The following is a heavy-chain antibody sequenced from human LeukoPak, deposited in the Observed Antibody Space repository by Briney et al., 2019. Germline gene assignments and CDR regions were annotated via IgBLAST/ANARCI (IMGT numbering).Heavy chain of an antibody. CDR2: VKQDGSEK. CDR3: ARDYYGSGSYPFYFDY. Sequence: PGGSLRLSCAASGFTFSSYAMSWVRQAPGKGLEWVANVKQDGSEKYYVDSVRGRFTISRDNAENSLYLQMNSLRAEDTAVYYCARDYYGSGSYPFYFDYWGQGTLVTVSS. V-gene: IGHV3-7*04. J-gene: IGHJ4*02. CDR1: GFTFSSYA. D-gene: IGHD3-10*01.